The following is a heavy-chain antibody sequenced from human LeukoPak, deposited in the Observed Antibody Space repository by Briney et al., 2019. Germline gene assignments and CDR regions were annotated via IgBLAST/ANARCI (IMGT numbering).Heavy chain of an antibody. J-gene: IGHJ6*03. CDR2: IYYSGST. CDR1: GGSFSSHY. CDR3: ARDYSSSSGYYYYYYMDV. D-gene: IGHD6-6*01. Sequence: KPSGTLSLTCTVSGGSFSSHYWSWIRQPPRKGLEWIGYIYYSGSTNYNPSLNSRVTISVDTSKNQISLKLSPVTAPGTAVYYCARDYSSSSGYYYYYYMDVWGKGTTVTVSS. V-gene: IGHV4-59*11.